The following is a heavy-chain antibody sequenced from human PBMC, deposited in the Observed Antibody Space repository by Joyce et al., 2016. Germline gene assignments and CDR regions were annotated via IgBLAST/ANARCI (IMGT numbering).Heavy chain of an antibody. V-gene: IGHV4-31*03. CDR1: GGSINSGGYY. J-gene: IGHJ4*02. CDR3: ARAPEGVRFDY. CDR2: ILHNGDT. D-gene: IGHD1-1*01. Sequence: QIQLQESGPGLLKPSQNLSLNGTVSGGSINSGGYYWSWIRQHPGQGLEWIGYILHNGDTFYNPSLRSRVTVLIDTSKNQFSLKMSSVTAADTAVYYCARAPEGVRFDYWGQGTLVTVSS.